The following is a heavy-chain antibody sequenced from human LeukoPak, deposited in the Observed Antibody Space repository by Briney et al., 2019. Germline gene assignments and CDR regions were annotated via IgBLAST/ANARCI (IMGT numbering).Heavy chain of an antibody. V-gene: IGHV3-23*01. D-gene: IGHD3-3*01. Sequence: PGGSLRLSCAASGFTFSSYAVSWVRQTPGKGLEWVSAISGSGGSTYYADSVKGRFTISRDNSKNTLYLQMNSLRAEDTAVYYCAKDPTYYDFWSGYYTEFDYWGQGTLVTVSS. J-gene: IGHJ4*02. CDR3: AKDPTYYDFWSGYYTEFDY. CDR1: GFTFSSYA. CDR2: ISGSGGST.